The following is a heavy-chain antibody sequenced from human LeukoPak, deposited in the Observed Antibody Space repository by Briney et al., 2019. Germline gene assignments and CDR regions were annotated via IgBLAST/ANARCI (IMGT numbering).Heavy chain of an antibody. D-gene: IGHD1-14*01. CDR3: ARHGTRYHYYYMDV. CDR1: GYSISSGYY. Sequence: SETLSLTCTVSGYSISSGYYWGWIRQPPGKGLEWIGSIYHSGSTNYNPSLKSRVTISVDTSKNQFSLKLSSVTAADTAVYYCARHGTRYHYYYMDVWGKGTTVTISS. V-gene: IGHV4-38-2*02. J-gene: IGHJ6*03. CDR2: IYHSGST.